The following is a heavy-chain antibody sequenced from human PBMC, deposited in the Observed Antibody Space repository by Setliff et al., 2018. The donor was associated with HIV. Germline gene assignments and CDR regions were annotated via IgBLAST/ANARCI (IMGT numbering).Heavy chain of an antibody. V-gene: IGHV3-11*04. Sequence: LSLTCAVYGGSFSGYYWSWIRQPPGKGLEWVSSISSSSSYIYYADSVKGRFTISRDNAKKSLYLQMSSLRVEDTAVYYCTRAQREDFSDYYYMDVWGKGTTVTVSS. J-gene: IGHJ6*03. CDR3: TRAQREDFSDYYYMDV. CDR2: ISSSSSYI. CDR1: GGSFSGYY. D-gene: IGHD6-25*01.